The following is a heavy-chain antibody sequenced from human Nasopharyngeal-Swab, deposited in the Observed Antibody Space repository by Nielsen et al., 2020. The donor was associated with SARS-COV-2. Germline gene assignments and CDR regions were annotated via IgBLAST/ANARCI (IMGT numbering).Heavy chain of an antibody. V-gene: IGHV3-23*01. CDR1: GFTFSSYA. CDR2: ISGSGGST. J-gene: IGHJ3*02. D-gene: IGHD3-16*01. Sequence: GESLKISCAASGFTFSSYAMSWVCQAPGKGLEWVSAISGSGGSTYYADSVKGRFTISRDNSKNTLYLQMNSLRAEDTAVYYCAKAGGAFDIWGQGTMVTVSS. CDR3: AKAGGAFDI.